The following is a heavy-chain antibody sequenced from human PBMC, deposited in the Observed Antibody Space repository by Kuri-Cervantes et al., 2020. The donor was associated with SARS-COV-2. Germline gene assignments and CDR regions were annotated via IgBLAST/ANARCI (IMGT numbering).Heavy chain of an antibody. CDR3: ARDTHSWFRYDY. CDR2: LFGADIA. V-gene: IGHV3-66*01. Sequence: GESLKISCAASGFNVESNYMAWVRQAPGKGLEWVSVLFGADIAYYTDSVKGRFTISRDTSKNTLFLQMNSLRVEDTAVYCCARDTHSWFRYDYWGQGALVTVSS. CDR1: GFNVESNY. J-gene: IGHJ4*02. D-gene: IGHD6-13*01.